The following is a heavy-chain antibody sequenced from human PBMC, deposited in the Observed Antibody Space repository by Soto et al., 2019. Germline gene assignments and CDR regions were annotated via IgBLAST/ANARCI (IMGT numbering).Heavy chain of an antibody. CDR3: ARGPNYFDY. CDR2: MNPNKGHT. Sequence: QVQLVQSGAEVKKPGASVKVSCEASGYIFTSFDIHLVRQAPGQGLEWMGWMNPNKGHTGYAEKFQGRVTMTRNTSMKIAYMELSSLRSDDTAVYYCARGPNYFDYWGQGTLVTVSS. V-gene: IGHV1-8*01. CDR1: GYIFTSFD. J-gene: IGHJ4*02.